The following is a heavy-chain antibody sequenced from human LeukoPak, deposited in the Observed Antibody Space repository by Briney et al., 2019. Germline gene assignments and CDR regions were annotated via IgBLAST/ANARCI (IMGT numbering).Heavy chain of an antibody. V-gene: IGHV3-33*01. Sequence: GGSLRLSCAVSGFTFSSYGMHWVRQAPGKGLEWVAVIWYDGSNKYYAESVKGRFTISRDISKNTLYLQMNSLRAEDTAVYYCARDYGSGSYSDYWGQGTLVTVSS. CDR2: IWYDGSNK. CDR1: GFTFSSYG. D-gene: IGHD3-10*01. CDR3: ARDYGSGSYSDY. J-gene: IGHJ4*02.